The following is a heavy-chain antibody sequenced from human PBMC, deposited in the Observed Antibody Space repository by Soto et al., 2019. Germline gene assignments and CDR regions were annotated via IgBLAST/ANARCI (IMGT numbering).Heavy chain of an antibody. V-gene: IGHV1-24*01. CDR3: AILDTAMVNNWFDP. Sequence: ASVKVSCEVSGYTLTELSMHWVRQAPGKGLEWMGGFDPEDGETIYAQKFQGRVTMTEDTSTDTAYMELSSLRSEDTAVYYCAILDTAMVNNWFDPWGQGTLVTVSS. J-gene: IGHJ5*02. CDR2: FDPEDGET. D-gene: IGHD5-18*01. CDR1: GYTLTELS.